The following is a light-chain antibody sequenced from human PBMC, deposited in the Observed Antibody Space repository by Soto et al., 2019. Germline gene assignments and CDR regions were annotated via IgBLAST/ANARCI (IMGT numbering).Light chain of an antibody. CDR2: DAS. CDR1: QSVSSS. Sequence: VLSQSPCTLSLSPGERATLSCRASQSVSSSLAWYQQKPGQAPRLLIYDASNRATGIPARFSGSGSGTDFTLTISSLEPEDFAVYYCQQRSNWPITFGQGTRLEI. CDR3: QQRSNWPIT. V-gene: IGKV3-11*01. J-gene: IGKJ5*01.